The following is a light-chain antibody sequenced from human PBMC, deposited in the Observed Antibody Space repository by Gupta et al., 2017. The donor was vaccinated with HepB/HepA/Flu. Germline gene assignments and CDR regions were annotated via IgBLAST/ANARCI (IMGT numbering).Light chain of an antibody. CDR3: RSLTTSSTWV. CDR2: DVT. CDR1: SSDIGSDNY. J-gene: IGLJ3*02. Sequence: QSALTQPASVSESPGQSITISCTGSSSDIGSDNYVSWYQQHPGKAPKLIIFDVTNRPSGLSARFSGSKSGNTASLTISGLQAEDEADYYCRSLTTSSTWVFGGGTKLTVL. V-gene: IGLV2-14*01.